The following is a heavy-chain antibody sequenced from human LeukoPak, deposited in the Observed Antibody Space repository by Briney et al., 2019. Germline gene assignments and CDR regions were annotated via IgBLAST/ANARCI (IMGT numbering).Heavy chain of an antibody. CDR1: GFTFNYYW. CDR2: IQQDGSEK. J-gene: IGHJ4*02. D-gene: IGHD3-10*01. V-gene: IGHV3-7*01. CDR3: ARVRKLRTRGVMDPLDY. Sequence: PGGSLRLSCAASGFTFNYYWLTWVRQAPGKGLEWVANIQQDGSEKYYVDSVKGRFIISRDNAKNSLYLQMNSLRAEDTAVYYCARVRKLRTRGVMDPLDYWGQGTLVTVPS.